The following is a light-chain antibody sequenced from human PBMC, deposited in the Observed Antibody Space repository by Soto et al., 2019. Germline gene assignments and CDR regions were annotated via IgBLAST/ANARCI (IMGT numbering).Light chain of an antibody. CDR1: QSVGTY. J-gene: IGKJ5*01. Sequence: IVLIQSPATLSLSPGERATLSCRASQSVGTYLAWYQQKSGQAPRLLIYDASNRATGIPARFSGSGSGRDFTLTISSLEPEDFAVYYCQQRSNWITFGQGTRLEI. V-gene: IGKV3-11*02. CDR3: QQRSNWIT. CDR2: DAS.